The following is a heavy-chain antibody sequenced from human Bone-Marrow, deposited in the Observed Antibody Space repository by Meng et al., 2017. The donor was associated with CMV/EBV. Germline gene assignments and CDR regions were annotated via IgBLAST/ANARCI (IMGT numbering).Heavy chain of an antibody. V-gene: IGHV3-48*03. CDR1: GFTFSSYE. CDR3: ARDLNYYGSGEEQGGMDV. CDR2: ISSSGSTI. D-gene: IGHD3-10*01. J-gene: IGHJ6*02. Sequence: GESLKISCAASGFTFSSYEMNWVRQAPGKGLEWVSYISSSGSTIYYADSVKGRFTISRDNAKNSLYLQMNSLRAEDTAVYYCARDLNYYGSGEEQGGMDVWGQGTTVTVSS.